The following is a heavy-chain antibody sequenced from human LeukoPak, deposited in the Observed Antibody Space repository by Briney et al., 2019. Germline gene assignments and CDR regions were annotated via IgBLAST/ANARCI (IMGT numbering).Heavy chain of an antibody. D-gene: IGHD2-2*01. CDR1: GFTFSSYC. CDR3: ARDNIVVAEDYYYMDV. J-gene: IGHJ6*03. Sequence: PGGSLRLSCAASGFTFSSYCMNWVRQAPGKGLEWVSSISSSSNYIYYADSVKGRFTISRDNAKNSLYLQMNSLRAEDTAVYYCARDNIVVAEDYYYMDVWGKGTTVTISS. CDR2: ISSSSNYI. V-gene: IGHV3-21*04.